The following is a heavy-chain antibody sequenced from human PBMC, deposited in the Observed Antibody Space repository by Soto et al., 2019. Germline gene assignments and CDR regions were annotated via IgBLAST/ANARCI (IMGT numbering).Heavy chain of an antibody. CDR2: IYYSGST. CDR3: ARGYSYGYYWFDP. V-gene: IGHV4-59*12. J-gene: IGHJ5*02. Sequence: SETLSLTCTVSGGSISRYYWSWIRQPPGKGLEWIGYIYYSGSTYYNPSLKSRVTISVDTSKNQFSLKLSSVTAADTAVYYCARGYSYGYYWFDPWGQGTLVTVSS. CDR1: GGSISRYY. D-gene: IGHD5-18*01.